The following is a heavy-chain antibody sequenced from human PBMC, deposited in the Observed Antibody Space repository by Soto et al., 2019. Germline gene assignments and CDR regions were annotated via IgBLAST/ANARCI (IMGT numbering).Heavy chain of an antibody. CDR2: ITPIFGPA. CDR1: GGTLSSSG. J-gene: IGHJ6*02. D-gene: IGHD3-3*01. Sequence: QLQLVQSGAEVKRPGSSVKVSCKASGGTLSSSGVVWVRQAPGQGLEWMGGITPIFGPADYAQQFQGRITMTADESTHTAYMELTSLRSEDTAVYYCARDRPNSISGVVLSYGLDVWGQGTMVIVSS. CDR3: ARDRPNSISGVVLSYGLDV. V-gene: IGHV1-69*01.